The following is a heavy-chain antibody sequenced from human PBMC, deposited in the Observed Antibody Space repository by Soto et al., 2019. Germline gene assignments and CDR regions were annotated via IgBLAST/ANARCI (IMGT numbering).Heavy chain of an antibody. CDR3: ARAPQYSYGFRGRNYYGMDV. CDR2: INPSGGST. J-gene: IGHJ6*02. CDR1: GYTFTSYY. Sequence: ASVKVSCKASGYTFTSYYVHWVRQAPGQGLEWMGIINPSGGSTSYAQKFQGRVTMTRDTSTSTVYMELSSLRSEDTAVYYCARAPQYSYGFRGRNYYGMDVWGQGTTVTV. D-gene: IGHD5-18*01. V-gene: IGHV1-46*01.